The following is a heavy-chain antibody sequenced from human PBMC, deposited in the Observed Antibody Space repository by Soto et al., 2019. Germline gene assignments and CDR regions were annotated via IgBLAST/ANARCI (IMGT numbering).Heavy chain of an antibody. V-gene: IGHV1-58*01. D-gene: IGHD2-15*01. J-gene: IGHJ6*02. Sequence: ASVTVSCKASGFTFTSSAVQWVRQARGQRLEWIGWIVVGSGNTNYAQKFQERVTITRDMSTSTAYMELSSLRSEDTAVYYCAADRDCSGGSCYSRNYYYYGMDVWGQGTTVTVSS. CDR3: AADRDCSGGSCYSRNYYYYGMDV. CDR2: IVVGSGNT. CDR1: GFTFTSSA.